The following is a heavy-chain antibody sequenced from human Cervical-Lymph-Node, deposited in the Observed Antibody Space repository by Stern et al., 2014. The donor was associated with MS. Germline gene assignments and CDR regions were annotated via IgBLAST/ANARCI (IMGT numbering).Heavy chain of an antibody. V-gene: IGHV5-51*01. CDR1: GYTFSNFW. CDR2: IYPADSDT. J-gene: IGHJ3*01. Sequence: EVQLVESGAEVKKPGASLKISCRTSGYTFSNFWIGWVRQMPGKRLEWLGVIYPADSDTTYSPSFQGQVTISADESISTAYLQWRSLKASDTAMYYCVRRRDSAGYDTFDLWGQGTMLIVSS. D-gene: IGHD3-22*01. CDR3: VRRRDSAGYDTFDL.